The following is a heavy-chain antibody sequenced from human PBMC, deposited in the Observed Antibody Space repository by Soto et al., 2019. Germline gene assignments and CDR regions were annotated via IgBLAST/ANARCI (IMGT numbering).Heavy chain of an antibody. CDR3: ATSVGIAPTGEDGMDV. CDR2: IIPILTTP. Sequence: QVQLVQSGAEVKKTGSSVKVSCKASGGTFSIYGFSWVRQAPGQGPEWIGGIIPILTTPNYAQKFQGRVTIVADEYTTTVYMELSSLKLEDTAVYYCATSVGIAPTGEDGMDVWGQGTSVTVSS. J-gene: IGHJ6*02. V-gene: IGHV1-69*01. D-gene: IGHD2-8*02. CDR1: GGTFSIYG.